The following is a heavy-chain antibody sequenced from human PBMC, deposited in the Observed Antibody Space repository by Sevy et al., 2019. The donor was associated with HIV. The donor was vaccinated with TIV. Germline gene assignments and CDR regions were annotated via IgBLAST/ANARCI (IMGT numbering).Heavy chain of an antibody. V-gene: IGHV3-30*03. Sequence: GGSLRLSCAASGFTFSSYGMHWVRQAPGKGLEWVAVISYDGSNKYYADSVKGRFTISRDNSKNTLYLQMNSLRAEDTAVYYCASYHRGYSSGWYPSKQYGMDVWGQGTTVTVSS. J-gene: IGHJ6*02. CDR2: ISYDGSNK. CDR3: ASYHRGYSSGWYPSKQYGMDV. D-gene: IGHD6-19*01. CDR1: GFTFSSYG.